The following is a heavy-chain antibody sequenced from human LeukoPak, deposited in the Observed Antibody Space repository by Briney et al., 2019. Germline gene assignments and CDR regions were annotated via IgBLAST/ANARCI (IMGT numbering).Heavy chain of an antibody. CDR2: IYSGGST. D-gene: IGHD4-23*01. CDR1: GFTVSSNY. CDR3: ARADYGDSSDAFDI. J-gene: IGHJ3*02. V-gene: IGHV3-66*02. Sequence: GGSLRLSCAASGFTVSSNYMSWVRQAPGKGLEWVSVIYSGGSTYYADSVKGRFTISRDNSKNTLYLQMNSLRAEDTAVYYCARADYGDSSDAFDIWGQGTMVTVSS.